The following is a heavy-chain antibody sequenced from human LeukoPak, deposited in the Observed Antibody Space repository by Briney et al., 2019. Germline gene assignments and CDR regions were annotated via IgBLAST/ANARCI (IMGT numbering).Heavy chain of an antibody. Sequence: SETLSLTCTVSSGSISSGGYYWSWIRQHPWKGLEWIGYIYYSGSTYYNPSLKSRVTISVETSKNQFSLKLSSVTAADTAVDYCARSRGAGPGAYFDYWGQGTLVTVT. CDR2: IYYSGST. CDR3: ARSRGAGPGAYFDY. J-gene: IGHJ4*02. D-gene: IGHD6-19*01. CDR1: SGSISSGGYY. V-gene: IGHV4-31*03.